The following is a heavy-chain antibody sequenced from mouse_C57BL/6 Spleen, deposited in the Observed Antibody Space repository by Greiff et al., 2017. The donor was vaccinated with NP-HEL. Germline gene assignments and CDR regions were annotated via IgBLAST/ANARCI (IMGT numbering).Heavy chain of an antibody. CDR2: INYDGSST. D-gene: IGHD2-5*01. V-gene: IGHV5-16*01. Sequence: EVQLVESEGGLVQPGSSMKLSCTASGFTFSDYYMAWVRQVPEKGLEWVANINYDGSSTYYLDSLKSRFIISRDNAKNILYLQLSSLKSEDTATYYCAREEDSNYHPWFAYWGQRTLVTVSA. CDR3: AREEDSNYHPWFAY. CDR1: GFTFSDYY. J-gene: IGHJ3*01.